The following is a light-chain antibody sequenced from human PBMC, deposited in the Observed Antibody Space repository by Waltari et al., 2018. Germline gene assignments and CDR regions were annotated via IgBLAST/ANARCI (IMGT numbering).Light chain of an antibody. CDR2: GTS. CDR3: QQYDGSVLT. V-gene: IGKV3-20*01. J-gene: IGKJ4*01. CDR1: HSVSSIP. Sequence: VVLTQSPDTLSLSPGERATLSCRASHSVSSIPFVWLQQKPGQAPSLVIYGTSNRSTGFPYRFSGSGSGTDFTLTISRLEPEDFAMYYCQQYDGSVLTFGGGTKVEL.